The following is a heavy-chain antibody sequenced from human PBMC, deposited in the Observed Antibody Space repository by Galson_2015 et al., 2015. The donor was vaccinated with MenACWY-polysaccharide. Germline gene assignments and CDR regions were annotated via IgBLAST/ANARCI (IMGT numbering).Heavy chain of an antibody. J-gene: IGHJ5*02. Sequence: SLRLSCAASGFTSDDYAMHWVRQAPGKGLEWVSHISGGGGSTYYAASVKGRFIISRDNSKNTVYLEMNSLRTEDTAFYYCAKDDRWNIRAFGMNCLDPWGQGTLVTVSS. CDR3: AKDDRWNIRAFGMNCLDP. CDR1: GFTSDDYA. CDR2: ISGGGGST. D-gene: IGHD1/OR15-1a*01. V-gene: IGHV3-43*02.